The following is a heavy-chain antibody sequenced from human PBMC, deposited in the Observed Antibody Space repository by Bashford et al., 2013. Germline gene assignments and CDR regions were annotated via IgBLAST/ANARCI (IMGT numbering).Heavy chain of an antibody. Sequence: SCKVSGYTLTELSMHWVRQAPGKGLEWVAYISTSSGILDADSVKGRFTISRDNAKNSLYLQMNSLRAEDTAVYYCARVWQDYSGSDYWGPGTLVTVSS. CDR1: GYTLTELS. CDR3: ARVWQDYSGSDY. J-gene: IGHJ4*02. CDR2: ISTSSGI. V-gene: IGHV3-69-1*02. D-gene: IGHD6-19*01.